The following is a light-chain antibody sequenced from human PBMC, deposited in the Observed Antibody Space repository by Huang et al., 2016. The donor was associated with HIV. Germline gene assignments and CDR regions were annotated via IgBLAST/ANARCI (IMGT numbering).Light chain of an antibody. CDR2: AAS. CDR3: QQLNSYPRT. CDR1: QGISSY. Sequence: IQLTQSPSSLSASVGDSVTITCRASQGISSYLAWYQQKPGKAPKLLIYAASTLQSGVPSRFSGSGSVTDFTLTISSLQPEDFATYHCQQLNSYPRTFGQGTKVEIK. J-gene: IGKJ1*01. V-gene: IGKV1-9*01.